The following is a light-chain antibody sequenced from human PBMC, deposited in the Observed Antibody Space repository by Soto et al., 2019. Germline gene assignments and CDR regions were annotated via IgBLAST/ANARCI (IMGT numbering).Light chain of an antibody. J-gene: IGKJ1*01. Sequence: DVHMTQSPSTLSAFVGDRVTIACRASQSISSRLAWYQQKPGKAPKLLIYAVSSLQSGVASRFSGSGSETEFTLTISSLQPDDSATYYCQQYNSYSWTFGQGTKVDIK. CDR3: QQYNSYSWT. V-gene: IGKV1-5*03. CDR1: QSISSR. CDR2: AVS.